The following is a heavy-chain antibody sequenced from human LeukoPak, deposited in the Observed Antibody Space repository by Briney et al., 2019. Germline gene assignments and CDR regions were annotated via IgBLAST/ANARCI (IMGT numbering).Heavy chain of an antibody. CDR1: GYTFTSYD. CDR2: MNPNSGNT. J-gene: IGHJ4*02. D-gene: IGHD1-26*01. CDR3: ARDTGIVGAKVFDY. V-gene: IGHV1-8*01. Sequence: ASVKVSCKASGYTFTSYDINWVRQATGQGLEWMGWMNPNSGNTGYAQKFQGRVTMTRNTSISTAYMELSSLRSEDTAVYYCARDTGIVGAKVFDYWGQGTLVTVSS.